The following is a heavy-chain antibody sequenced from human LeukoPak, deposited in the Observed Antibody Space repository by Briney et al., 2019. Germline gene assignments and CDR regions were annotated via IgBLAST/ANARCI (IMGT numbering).Heavy chain of an antibody. CDR2: ISYDGSNK. J-gene: IGHJ4*02. D-gene: IGHD3-10*01. CDR3: ARDSLGDPTYYFDY. CDR1: GFTFSSYA. V-gene: IGHV3-30*04. Sequence: GGSLRLSCAASGFTFSSYAMHWVRQAPGKGLQWVAVISYDGSNKYYADSVKGRFTISRDNSKNTLYLQMNSLRAEDTAVYYCARDSLGDPTYYFDYWGQGTLVTVSS.